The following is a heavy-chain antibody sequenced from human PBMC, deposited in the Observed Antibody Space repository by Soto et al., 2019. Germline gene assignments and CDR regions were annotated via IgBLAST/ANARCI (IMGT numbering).Heavy chain of an antibody. J-gene: IGHJ4*02. D-gene: IGHD3-10*01. CDR3: AKDLTTWFGELFPGY. CDR2: ISGSGGST. V-gene: IGHV3-23*01. Sequence: GGSLGLSCAASGLTFSSYAMSWVRQAPGKGLEWVSAISGSGGSTYYADAVKGRFTISRDNSKNTLYLQMHSLRAEDTAVYYCAKDLTTWFGELFPGYWGQGTLVTVSS. CDR1: GLTFSSYA.